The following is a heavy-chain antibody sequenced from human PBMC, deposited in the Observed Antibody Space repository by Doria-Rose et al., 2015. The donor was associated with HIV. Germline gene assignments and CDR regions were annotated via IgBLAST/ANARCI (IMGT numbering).Heavy chain of an antibody. CDR2: IFSDDER. V-gene: IGHV2-26*01. CDR1: GVSLSSPGMG. Sequence: VTLKESGSVLVKPTETLTLTCTVSGVSLSSPGMGVSWIRQPPGKALEWLANIFSDDERSYKTSLKSRLTISRGTSKSQVVLTMTDMDPVDTATYYCARIKSSRWYHKYYFDFWGQGTLVIVSA. J-gene: IGHJ4*02. CDR3: ARIKSSRWYHKYYFDF. D-gene: IGHD6-13*01.